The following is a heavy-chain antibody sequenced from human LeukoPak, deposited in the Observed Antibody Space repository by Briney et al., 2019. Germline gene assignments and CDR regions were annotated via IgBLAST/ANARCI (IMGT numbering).Heavy chain of an antibody. V-gene: IGHV3-7*01. CDR1: GFTFSSYW. CDR2: IKQDGSEK. Sequence: PGGSLRFSCAASGFTFSSYWMSWVRQAPGKGLEWVANIKQDGSEKYYVDSVKGRFTISRDNAKNSLYLQMNSLRAEDTAVYYCARVVIGRLAPFDPWGQGTLVTVSS. D-gene: IGHD3-9*01. J-gene: IGHJ5*02. CDR3: ARVVIGRLAPFDP.